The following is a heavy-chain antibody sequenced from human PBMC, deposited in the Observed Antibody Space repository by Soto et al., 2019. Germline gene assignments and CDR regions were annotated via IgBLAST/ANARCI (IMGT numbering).Heavy chain of an antibody. CDR1: GFTFSSYS. CDR3: AKPEVAADNWFDP. J-gene: IGHJ5*02. V-gene: IGHV3-23*01. Sequence: GGSLMLSCASSGFTFSSYSRSWVRQVPGKGLEWVSAISGSGGSTYYADSVKGRFTISRDNSKNTLYLQMNSLRAEDTAVYYCAKPEVAADNWFDPWGQGTLVTVSS. CDR2: ISGSGGST. D-gene: IGHD6-19*01.